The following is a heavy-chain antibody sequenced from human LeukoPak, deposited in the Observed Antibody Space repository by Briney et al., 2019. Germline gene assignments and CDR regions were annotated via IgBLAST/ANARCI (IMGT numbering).Heavy chain of an antibody. J-gene: IGHJ4*02. V-gene: IGHV3-64*01. Sequence: GGSLRLSCAASGFTFSSYAMHWVRQAPGKGLEYVSAISSNGGSTYYANSVKGRFTISRDNSKNTLYLQMGSLRAEDTAVYYCAMGAFYYFDYRGQGTLVTVSS. CDR2: ISSNGGST. D-gene: IGHD3-16*01. CDR1: GFTFSSYA. CDR3: AMGAFYYFDY.